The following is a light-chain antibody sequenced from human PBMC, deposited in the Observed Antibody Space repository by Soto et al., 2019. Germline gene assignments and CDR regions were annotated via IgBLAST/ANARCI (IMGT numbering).Light chain of an antibody. V-gene: IGKV1-17*01. Sequence: DIQMTQSPSSPSASVGDRVTITCRASQAIRNDLAWYQQKPGRAPKRLIYGSSSLQSGVPSRFSGSGSGTEFTLTISSLQPEDFGTYYCLQHNLFPRTFGQGTKVEIK. CDR2: GSS. CDR3: LQHNLFPRT. J-gene: IGKJ1*01. CDR1: QAIRND.